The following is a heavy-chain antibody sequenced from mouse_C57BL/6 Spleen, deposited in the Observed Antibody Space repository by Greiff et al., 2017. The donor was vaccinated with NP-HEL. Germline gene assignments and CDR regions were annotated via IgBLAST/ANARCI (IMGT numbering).Heavy chain of an antibody. CDR1: GYAFSSYW. J-gene: IGHJ2*01. Sequence: LQQSGASVKISCKASGYAFSSYWMNWVKQRPGKGLEWIGQIYPGDGDTNYNGKFKGKATLTADKSSSTAYMQLSSLTSEDSAVYFCARRGTTVRVYFDYWGQGTTLTVSS. CDR2: IYPGDGDT. D-gene: IGHD1-1*01. CDR3: ARRGTTVRVYFDY. V-gene: IGHV1-80*01.